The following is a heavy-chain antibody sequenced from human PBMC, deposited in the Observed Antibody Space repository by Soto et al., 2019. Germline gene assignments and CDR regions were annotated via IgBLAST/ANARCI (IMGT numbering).Heavy chain of an antibody. D-gene: IGHD3-10*02. CDR1: GLPFFYYA. J-gene: IGHJ4*02. CDR2: IWYDGIGK. V-gene: IGHV3-33*01. CDR3: ARGMFVGTTDF. Sequence: ALRLSWAASGLPFFYYAIPLVRLAPRKGLEWVTVIWYDGIGKYYADSERGRFTISRDNSKNTVYLLMKIRRAEDTALYFCARGMFVGTTDFWGQGPLVPVS.